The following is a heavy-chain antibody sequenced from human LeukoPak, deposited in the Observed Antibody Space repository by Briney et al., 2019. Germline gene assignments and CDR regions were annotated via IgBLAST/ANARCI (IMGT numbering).Heavy chain of an antibody. J-gene: IGHJ4*02. Sequence: PSETLSLTCTVSGGSISSSSYYWGWIRQPPGKGLEWIGSIYYSGSTYYNPSLKSRVTISVDTSKNQFSLKLSSVTAADTAVYYCARSEYSSSYPPDYWGQGTLVTVSS. V-gene: IGHV4-39*07. CDR2: IYYSGST. D-gene: IGHD6-6*01. CDR1: GGSISSSSYY. CDR3: ARSEYSSSYPPDY.